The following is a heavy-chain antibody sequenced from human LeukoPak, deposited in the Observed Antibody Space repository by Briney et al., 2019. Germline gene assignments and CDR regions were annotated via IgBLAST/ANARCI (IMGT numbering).Heavy chain of an antibody. CDR2: ISAYNGNT. V-gene: IGHV1-18*04. CDR1: GYTFTGYC. CDR3: ARELRIVGATQYYYYMDV. D-gene: IGHD1-26*01. J-gene: IGHJ6*03. Sequence: ASVKVSCKASGYTFTGYCIHWVRQAPGQGLEWMGWISAYNGNTNYAQKLQGRVTMTTDTSTSTAYMELRSLRSDDTAVYYCARELRIVGATQYYYYMDVWGKGTTVTVSS.